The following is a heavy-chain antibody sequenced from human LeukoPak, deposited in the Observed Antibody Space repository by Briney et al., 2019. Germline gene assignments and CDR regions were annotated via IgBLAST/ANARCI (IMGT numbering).Heavy chain of an antibody. V-gene: IGHV4-34*01. D-gene: IGHD6-6*01. CDR2: INHSGST. CDR3: ARVEDSADAFDI. J-gene: IGHJ3*02. CDR1: GFTFSSYG. Sequence: GSLRLSCAASGFTFSSYGMHWVRQPPGKGLEWIGEINHSGSTNYNPSLKSRVTISVDTSKNQFSLKLSSVTAADTAVYYCARVEDSADAFDIWGQGTIVTVSS.